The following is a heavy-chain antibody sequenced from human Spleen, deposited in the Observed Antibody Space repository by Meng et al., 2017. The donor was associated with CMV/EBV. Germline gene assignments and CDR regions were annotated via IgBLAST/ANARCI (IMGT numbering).Heavy chain of an antibody. CDR2: INSDGSST. CDR3: ACPYLPIVVVPAAKENP. Sequence: GGSLRLSCAASGFTFSSYWMHWVRQAPGKGLVWVSRINSDGSSTSYADSVKGRFTISRDNAKNTLYLQMNSLRAEDTAVYYCACPYLPIVVVPAAKENPWGQGTLVTVSS. D-gene: IGHD2-2*01. V-gene: IGHV3-74*01. CDR1: GFTFSSYW. J-gene: IGHJ5*02.